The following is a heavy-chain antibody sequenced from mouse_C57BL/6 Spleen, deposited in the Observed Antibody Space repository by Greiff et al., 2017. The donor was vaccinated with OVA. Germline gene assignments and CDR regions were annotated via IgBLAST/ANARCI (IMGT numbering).Heavy chain of an antibody. CDR1: GYTFTDYE. J-gene: IGHJ2*01. D-gene: IGHD1-1*01. CDR3: TSGGSLYYFGY. V-gene: IGHV1-15*01. CDR2: IDPETGGT. Sequence: QVQLKESGAELVRPGASVTLSCKASGYTFTDYEMHWVKQTPVHGLEWIGAIDPETGGTAYNQKFKGKAILTADKSSSTAYMELRSLTSEDSAVYYCTSGGSLYYFGYWGQGTTLTVSS.